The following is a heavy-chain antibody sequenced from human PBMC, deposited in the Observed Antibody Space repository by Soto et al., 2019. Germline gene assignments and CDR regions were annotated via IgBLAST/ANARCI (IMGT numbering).Heavy chain of an antibody. V-gene: IGHV1-3*01. CDR2: INAGNDNT. D-gene: IGHD3-10*01. CDR3: ARVGHYHYGMDV. J-gene: IGHJ6*02. Sequence: QVQLMQSGAEVKKPGASVKVTCKASGYTFTTYVMHWVRQAPGQRLEWMGWINAGNDNTKYSQKFQGRVTITRDTSASTVYMELSSLSSEDTAVYYCARVGHYHYGMDVWGQGTTVTVSS. CDR1: GYTFTTYV.